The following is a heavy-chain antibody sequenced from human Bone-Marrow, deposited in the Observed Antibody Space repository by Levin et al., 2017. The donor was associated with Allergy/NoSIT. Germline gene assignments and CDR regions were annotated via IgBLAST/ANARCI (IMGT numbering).Heavy chain of an antibody. CDR3: ARSPGDYYDSSGYYRRARSDAFDI. D-gene: IGHD3-22*01. Sequence: GESLKISCQASGYTFTGYYMHWVRQAPGQGLEWMGWINPNSGGTNYAQKFQGWVTMTRDTSISTAYMELSRLRSDDTAVYYCARSPGDYYDSSGYYRRARSDAFDIWGQGTMVTVSS. V-gene: IGHV1-2*04. CDR1: GYTFTGYY. J-gene: IGHJ3*02. CDR2: INPNSGGT.